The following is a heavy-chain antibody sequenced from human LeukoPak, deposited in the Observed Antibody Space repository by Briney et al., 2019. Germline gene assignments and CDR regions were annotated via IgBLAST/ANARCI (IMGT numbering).Heavy chain of an antibody. Sequence: SETLSLTCAVYGGSFSGYYWSWIRQPPGKGLEWIGEINHSGSTNYNPSLKSRATISVDTSKNQFSLKLSSVTAADTAVYYCARVVPAAMVWFDPWGQGTLVTVSS. CDR3: ARVVPAAMVWFDP. D-gene: IGHD2-2*01. V-gene: IGHV4-34*01. J-gene: IGHJ5*02. CDR2: INHSGST. CDR1: GGSFSGYY.